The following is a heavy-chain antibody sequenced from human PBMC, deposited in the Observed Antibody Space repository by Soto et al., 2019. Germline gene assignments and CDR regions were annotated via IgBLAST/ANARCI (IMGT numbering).Heavy chain of an antibody. D-gene: IGHD2-21*02. J-gene: IGHJ5*02. Sequence: EMQLVESGGGLVQPGGSLRLSCAASGFTFRGYWMHWVRQAPGKGLVWVSRISSDGSSTSHADSVKGRFTISRDNAKNTLYLQMNSLRAEDTAVYYCARAAYCAGDCYSPWGQGTLVTVSS. CDR1: GFTFRGYW. CDR3: ARAAYCAGDCYSP. CDR2: ISSDGSST. V-gene: IGHV3-74*01.